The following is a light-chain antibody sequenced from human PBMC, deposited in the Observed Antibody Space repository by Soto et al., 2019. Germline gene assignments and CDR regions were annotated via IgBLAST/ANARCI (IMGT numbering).Light chain of an antibody. V-gene: IGKV1-5*03. J-gene: IGKJ1*01. CDR3: QQYNPSSRT. CDR2: KAS. CDR1: QSTSTW. Sequence: DIQMTQSPSTLSAFVGDRVTITCRASQSTSTWLAWYQQKPGKVPKLLIFKASSLQSGVPSRFSGSGSGTDFTLTISSLQPDDFATYYCQQYNPSSRTFGQGTKVDIK.